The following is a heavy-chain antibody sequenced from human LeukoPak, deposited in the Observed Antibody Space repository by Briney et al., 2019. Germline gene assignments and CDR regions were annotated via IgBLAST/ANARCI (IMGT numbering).Heavy chain of an antibody. CDR3: AREVYDFRSGKDFDY. D-gene: IGHD3-3*01. J-gene: IGHJ4*02. V-gene: IGHV1-69*13. CDR2: IIPIFGTA. CDR1: GGTFSSYA. Sequence: SVTVSCKASGGTFSSYAISWVRQAPGQGLEWMGGIIPIFGTANYAQKFQGRVTITADESTSTAYMELSSLRSEDTAVYYCAREVYDFRSGKDFDYWGQGTLVTVSS.